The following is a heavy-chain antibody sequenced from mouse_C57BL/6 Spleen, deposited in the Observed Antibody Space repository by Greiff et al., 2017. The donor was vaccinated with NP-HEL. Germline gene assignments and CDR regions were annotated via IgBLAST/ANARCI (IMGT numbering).Heavy chain of an antibody. J-gene: IGHJ3*01. CDR2: ISYSGST. V-gene: IGHV3-1*01. D-gene: IGHD1-1*01. Sequence: EVKVEESGPGMVKPSQSLSLTCTVTGYSITSGYDWHWIRHFPGNKLEWMGYISYSGSTNYNPSLKSRISITHDTSKNHFFLKLNSVTTEDTATYYCARGNYYGSSAWFAYWGQGTLVTVSA. CDR1: GYSITSGYD. CDR3: ARGNYYGSSAWFAY.